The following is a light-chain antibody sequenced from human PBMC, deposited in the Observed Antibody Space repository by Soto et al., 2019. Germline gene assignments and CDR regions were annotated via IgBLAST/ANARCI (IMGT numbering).Light chain of an antibody. V-gene: IGLV8-61*01. CDR3: VLYMGSGIWV. Sequence: QTVVTQEASLSVSPGTTVTLTCGLSSGSVSANYYPSWYQQTPGQAPRTLIYNTNTRSSGVPDRFSSSILGNKAALTITGAQADDESDYYCVLYMGSGIWVFGGGIKVTVL. CDR2: NTN. CDR1: SGSVSANYY. J-gene: IGLJ3*02.